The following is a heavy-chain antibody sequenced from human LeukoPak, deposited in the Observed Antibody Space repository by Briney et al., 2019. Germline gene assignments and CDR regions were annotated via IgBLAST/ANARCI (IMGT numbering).Heavy chain of an antibody. CDR3: ARDWGNYYDSSGYYYLNWFDP. D-gene: IGHD3-22*01. CDR1: GFTFSSYA. Sequence: GGSLRLSCAASGFTFSSYAMHWVRQAPGKGLEWVAVISYDGSNKYYADSVKGRFTISRDNFKNTLYLQMNSLRAEDTAVYYCARDWGNYYDSSGYYYLNWFDPWGQGTLVTVSS. J-gene: IGHJ5*02. V-gene: IGHV3-30-3*01. CDR2: ISYDGSNK.